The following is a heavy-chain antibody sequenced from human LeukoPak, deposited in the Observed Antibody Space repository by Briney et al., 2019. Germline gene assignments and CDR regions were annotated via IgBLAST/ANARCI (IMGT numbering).Heavy chain of an antibody. CDR1: GFTFSSYS. CDR3: ARDCGGSCSSAAPPYPSDH. J-gene: IGHJ4*02. D-gene: IGHD2-15*01. CDR2: ISSSSSYI. Sequence: GGSLRLSCAASGFTFSSYSMNWVRQAPGKGLEWVSSISSSSSYIYYADSVKGRFTISRDNAKNSLYLHMSSLRAEDTAVYYCARDCGGSCSSAAPPYPSDHWGQGTRVTVSS. V-gene: IGHV3-21*01.